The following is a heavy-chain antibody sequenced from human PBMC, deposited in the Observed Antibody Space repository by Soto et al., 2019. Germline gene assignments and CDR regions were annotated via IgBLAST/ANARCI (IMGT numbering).Heavy chain of an antibody. CDR1: GYTFTSYA. J-gene: IGHJ6*02. CDR2: INAGNGNT. D-gene: IGHD2-2*01. V-gene: IGHV1-3*01. CDR3: ARDQLVPAAMRYHYYGMDV. Sequence: QVQLVQSGAEVKKPGASVKVSCKASGYTFTSYAMHWVRQAPGQRLEWMGWINAGNGNTKYSQKFQGRVTITRDTSASTAYMELSSLRSEDTAVYYCARDQLVPAAMRYHYYGMDVWGQGTTVTVSS.